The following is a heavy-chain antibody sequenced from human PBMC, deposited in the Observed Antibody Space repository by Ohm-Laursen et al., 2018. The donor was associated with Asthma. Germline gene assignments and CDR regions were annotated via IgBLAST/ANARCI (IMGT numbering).Heavy chain of an antibody. Sequence: SVKVSCKASGYTFTSYYMHWVRQAPGQGLEWMGIINPSGGSTSYAQKFQGRVTMTRDTSTSTVYMELSSLRSEDTAVYYCAREIPYDFWSGSGLGYWGQGTLVTVSS. D-gene: IGHD3-3*01. CDR3: AREIPYDFWSGSGLGY. CDR2: INPSGGST. CDR1: GYTFTSYY. V-gene: IGHV1-46*03. J-gene: IGHJ4*02.